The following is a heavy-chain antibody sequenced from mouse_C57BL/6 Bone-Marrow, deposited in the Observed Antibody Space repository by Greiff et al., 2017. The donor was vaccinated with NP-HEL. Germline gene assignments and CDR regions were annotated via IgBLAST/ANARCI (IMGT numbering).Heavy chain of an antibody. Sequence: EVQLVESGGDLVKPGGSLKLSCAASGFTFSSYGMSWVRQTPDKRLEWVATISSGGSYTYYPDSVKGRFTLSRDNAKNTLYLQMSSLKSEDTAMYDCARRGVTTGYAMDYWGQGTSVTVSS. V-gene: IGHV5-6*01. CDR3: ARRGVTTGYAMDY. CDR1: GFTFSSYG. CDR2: ISSGGSYT. D-gene: IGHD2-2*01. J-gene: IGHJ4*01.